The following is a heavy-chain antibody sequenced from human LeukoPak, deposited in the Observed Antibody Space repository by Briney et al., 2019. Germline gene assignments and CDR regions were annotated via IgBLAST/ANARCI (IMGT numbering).Heavy chain of an antibody. D-gene: IGHD7-27*01. CDR2: IYSGGST. V-gene: IGHV3-53*01. J-gene: IGHJ5*02. Sequence: GGSLRLSCEASGFPFSAYAMLWVRQAPGKGLEWVSDIYSGGSTYYEDSVKGRFAISRDNSKNTLYLQMNSLRAEDTAVYYCTRNWGSDNWFDPWGQGTLVTVSS. CDR3: TRNWGSDNWFDP. CDR1: GFPFSAYA.